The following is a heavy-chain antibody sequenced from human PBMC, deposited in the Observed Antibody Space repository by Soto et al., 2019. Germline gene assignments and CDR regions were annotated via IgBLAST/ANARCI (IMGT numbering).Heavy chain of an antibody. D-gene: IGHD4-17*01. CDR3: ATPRNFGVYGDYALDY. V-gene: IGHV1-69*02. Sequence: QVQLVQSGAEVKKPGSSVTVSCKASGGTVSSYTFSWVRQAPGQGLEWMGRFIPILDLASYAQKFQGRVTIIADKSTSTAYMELNSLRSEDTAVYYCATPRNFGVYGDYALDYWGQGTLVAVSS. CDR2: FIPILDLA. J-gene: IGHJ4*02. CDR1: GGTVSSYT.